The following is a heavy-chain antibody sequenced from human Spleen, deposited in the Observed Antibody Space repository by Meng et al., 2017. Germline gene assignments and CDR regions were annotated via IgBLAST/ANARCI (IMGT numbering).Heavy chain of an antibody. J-gene: IGHJ4*02. V-gene: IGHV1-2*07. CDR1: GYNFIAYW. CDR2: VNPNGGGT. D-gene: IGHD2-8*02. CDR3: AVLEGG. Sequence: ASAKVSCKASGYNFIAYWVYWVRQAPGQGREWIGWVNPNGGGTKYAHKFLGRVTVTRDTSSTTVYMEMSRLTYDDTAVYYCAVLEGGWGQGTPVTVSS.